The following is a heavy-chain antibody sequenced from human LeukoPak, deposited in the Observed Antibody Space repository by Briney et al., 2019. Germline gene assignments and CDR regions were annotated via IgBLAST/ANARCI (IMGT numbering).Heavy chain of an antibody. CDR2: ISYDGSNK. CDR1: GFTFSSYG. D-gene: IGHD1-26*01. CDR3: AREWELTEFDY. Sequence: PGRSLRLSCAASGFTFSSYGMHWVRQAPGKGLEWVAVISYDGSNKYYADSVKGRFTISRDNSKNTLYLQMNSLRAEDTAVYYCAREWELTEFDYWGQGTLVTVSS. J-gene: IGHJ4*02. V-gene: IGHV3-30*03.